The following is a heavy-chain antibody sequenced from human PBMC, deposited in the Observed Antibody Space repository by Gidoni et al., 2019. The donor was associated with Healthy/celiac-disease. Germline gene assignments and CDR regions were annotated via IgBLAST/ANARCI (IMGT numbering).Heavy chain of an antibody. CDR1: GFTFSSYW. J-gene: IGHJ4*02. Sequence: EVQLVESGGGLVQPGGSLRLSCAASGFTFSSYWMSWVRQAPGKGLEWVGNIKQDGSEKYYVDSVKGRFTISRDNAKNSLNLQKNSLRAEDTAVYYCARVVLRFYYFDYWGQGTLVTVSS. CDR3: ARVVLRFYYFDY. CDR2: IKQDGSEK. V-gene: IGHV3-7*03. D-gene: IGHD3-10*01.